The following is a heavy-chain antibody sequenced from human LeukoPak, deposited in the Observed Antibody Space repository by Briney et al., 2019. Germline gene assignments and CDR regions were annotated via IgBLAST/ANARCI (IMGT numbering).Heavy chain of an antibody. CDR1: GGSVSSGSYY. CDR2: IYYSGST. CDR3: ARIRARSGSKDFDY. D-gene: IGHD3-10*01. J-gene: IGHJ4*02. Sequence: SETLSLTCTVSGGSVSSGSYYWSWIRQPPGKGLEWIGYIYYSGSTNYNPSLKSRVTISVGTSKNQFSLKLSSVTAADTAVYYCARIRARSGSKDFDYWGQGTLVTVSS. V-gene: IGHV4-61*01.